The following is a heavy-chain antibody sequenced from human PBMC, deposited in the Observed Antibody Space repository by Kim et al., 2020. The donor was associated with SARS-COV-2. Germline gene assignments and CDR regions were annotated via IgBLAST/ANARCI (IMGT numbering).Heavy chain of an antibody. Sequence: SETLSLTCTVSGASISNNYWSWIRQPPGKGLEWIGSIYYSGSTNYNPSLKSRVTISVDTSKNQFSLKPSSVTAADTAVYYCAGVGYDSSGLPAFDMGPRDNGHRLF. CDR3: AGVGYDSSGLPAFD. J-gene: IGHJ3*02. CDR1: GASISNNY. CDR2: IYYSGST. D-gene: IGHD3-22*01. V-gene: IGHV4-59*01.